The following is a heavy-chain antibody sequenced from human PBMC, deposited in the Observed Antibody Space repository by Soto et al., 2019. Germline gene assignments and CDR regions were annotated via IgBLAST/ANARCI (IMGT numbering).Heavy chain of an antibody. CDR1: GYTFTSYG. CDR3: ARDLSPTTNYYYYYGMDV. V-gene: IGHV1-18*04. CDR2: ISAYNGNT. J-gene: IGHJ6*02. Sequence: ASVKVSCKASGYTFTSYGISWVRQAPGQGLEWMGWISAYNGNTNYAQKLQGRVTMTTDTSTSTAYMELRSLRSDDTAVYYCARDLSPTTNYYYYYGMDVWGQGTTVTVPS.